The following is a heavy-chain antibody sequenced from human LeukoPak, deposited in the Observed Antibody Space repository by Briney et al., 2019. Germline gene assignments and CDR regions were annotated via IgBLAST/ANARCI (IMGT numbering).Heavy chain of an antibody. Sequence: SETLSLTCAVYGGSFSGYYWSWIRQPPGKGLEWIGEINHSGSTNYNLSLKSRVTISVDTSKNQFSLKLSSVTAADTAVYYCARGRVYYYDSSGYYYPDFDYWGQGTLVTVSS. CDR1: GGSFSGYY. CDR2: INHSGST. J-gene: IGHJ4*02. D-gene: IGHD3-22*01. V-gene: IGHV4-34*01. CDR3: ARGRVYYYDSSGYYYPDFDY.